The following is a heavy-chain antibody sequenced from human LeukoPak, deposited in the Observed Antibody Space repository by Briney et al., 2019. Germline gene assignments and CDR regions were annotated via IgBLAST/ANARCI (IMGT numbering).Heavy chain of an antibody. CDR1: GFTFSDYY. CDR2: ISGSGSTM. V-gene: IGHV3-11*04. Sequence: GGSLRLSCAASGFTFSDYYMIWIRQAPGKVLEWVSYISGSGSTMYDADSVKGRFTISRDNAKNSLYLHMHSLRAEDTAVYYCAREKPPLTRAFDIWGQGTMVTVSS. CDR3: AREKPPLTRAFDI. J-gene: IGHJ3*02.